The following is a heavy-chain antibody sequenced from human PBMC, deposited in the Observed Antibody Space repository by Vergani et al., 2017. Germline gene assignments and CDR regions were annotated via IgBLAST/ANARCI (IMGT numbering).Heavy chain of an antibody. Sequence: EVQLVESGGGLVKPGGSLRLSCAASGFTFSNAWMSWVRQAPGKGLEWVGRIKSKTDGGTTDYAAPVKGRFTISRDDSKNTLYLQMNSLRAEDTAVYYCAKDLAYCGGDCYSLDYWGQGTLVTVSS. CDR2: IKSKTDGGTT. V-gene: IGHV3-15*01. J-gene: IGHJ4*02. CDR1: GFTFSNAW. CDR3: AKDLAYCGGDCYSLDY. D-gene: IGHD2-21*01.